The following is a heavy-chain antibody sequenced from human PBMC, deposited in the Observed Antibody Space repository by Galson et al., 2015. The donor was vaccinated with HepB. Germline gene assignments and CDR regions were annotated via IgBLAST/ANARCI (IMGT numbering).Heavy chain of an antibody. Sequence: SVKVSCKASGGTFSSYAISWVRQAPGQGLEWMGGIIPIFGTANYAQKFQGRVTITADESTSTAYMELSSLRSEDTAVYYCARVANSRWLQLSLHDAFDIWGQGTMVTVSS. CDR3: ARVANSRWLQLSLHDAFDI. CDR1: GGTFSSYA. V-gene: IGHV1-69*13. CDR2: IIPIFGTA. J-gene: IGHJ3*02. D-gene: IGHD5-24*01.